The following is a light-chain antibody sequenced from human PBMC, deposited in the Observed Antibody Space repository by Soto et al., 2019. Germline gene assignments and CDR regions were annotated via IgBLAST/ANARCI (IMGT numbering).Light chain of an antibody. Sequence: IVMTQTPLSLPVTPGEPASISCRSSQSLLDSDDGNTYLDWYLQKPGQSPQPLIYTLSSRASGVPDRFSGSGSGTDFTLKISRVEAEDVGVYYCMQRIGFPLTFGGGTKVEIK. CDR1: QSLLDSDDGNTY. CDR2: TLS. V-gene: IGKV2-40*01. CDR3: MQRIGFPLT. J-gene: IGKJ4*01.